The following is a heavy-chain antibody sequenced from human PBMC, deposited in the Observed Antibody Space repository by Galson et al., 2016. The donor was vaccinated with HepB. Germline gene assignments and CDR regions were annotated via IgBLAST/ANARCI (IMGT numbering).Heavy chain of an antibody. Sequence: SLRLSCAASGFTFRTFAMHWVRQAPGKGLEWISAISYDGSNEYYADSVRGRFTISRDNSKNTLYLQMNSLRSEDTAIYYCARDRRKRWHLETLYYFDYWGPGALVTVSS. J-gene: IGHJ4*02. CDR1: GFTFRTFA. D-gene: IGHD5-24*01. CDR3: ARDRRKRWHLETLYYFDY. V-gene: IGHV3-30*04. CDR2: ISYDGSNE.